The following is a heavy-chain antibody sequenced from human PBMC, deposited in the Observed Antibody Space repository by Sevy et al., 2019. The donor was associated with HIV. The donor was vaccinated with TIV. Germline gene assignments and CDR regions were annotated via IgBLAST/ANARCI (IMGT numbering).Heavy chain of an antibody. V-gene: IGHV3-9*01. Sequence: GGSLRLSCAASGFTFDDYAMHWVRQAPGKGLEWVSGISWNSGSIGYADSVKGRFTISRDNAKNSLYLQMNSLRAEDTALYYCAKTPHIVVVPAAIFDYWGQGTLVTVSS. J-gene: IGHJ4*02. CDR3: AKTPHIVVVPAAIFDY. D-gene: IGHD2-2*02. CDR2: ISWNSGSI. CDR1: GFTFDDYA.